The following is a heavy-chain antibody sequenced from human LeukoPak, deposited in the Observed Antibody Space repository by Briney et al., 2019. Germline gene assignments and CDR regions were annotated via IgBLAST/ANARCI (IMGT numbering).Heavy chain of an antibody. CDR3: ARGNSSWKGLGFDWFDP. CDR1: GGSISSYY. Sequence: SETLSLTCTVSGGSISSYYWSWTRQPAGKGLEWIGRIYTSGSTNYNPSLKSRVTISVDTSKNQFSLKLSSVTAADTAVYYCARGNSSWKGLGFDWFDPWGQGTLVTASS. V-gene: IGHV4-4*07. D-gene: IGHD6-13*01. J-gene: IGHJ5*02. CDR2: IYTSGST.